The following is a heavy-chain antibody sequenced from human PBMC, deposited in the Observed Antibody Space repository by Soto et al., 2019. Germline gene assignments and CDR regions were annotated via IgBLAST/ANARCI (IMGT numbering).Heavy chain of an antibody. J-gene: IGHJ6*02. CDR3: AKGRVWFGAGMDV. Sequence: EVQLLESGGGLVQPGGSLRLSCAASRFTFSSYAMSWVRQAPGKGLEWVSAISGSGGSTYYADSVKGRFTISRDNSKNTLYLQMNSLRAEDKAVYYCAKGRVWFGAGMDVWGQGTTVTVSS. D-gene: IGHD3-10*01. CDR2: ISGSGGST. CDR1: RFTFSSYA. V-gene: IGHV3-23*01.